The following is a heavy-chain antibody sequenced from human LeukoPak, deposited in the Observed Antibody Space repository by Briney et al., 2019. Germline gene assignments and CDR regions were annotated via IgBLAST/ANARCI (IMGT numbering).Heavy chain of an antibody. D-gene: IGHD3-16*01. J-gene: IGHJ4*02. CDR2: MHTSGST. Sequence: PSETLSLTCTVSGGSIRNYYWSWIRQPAGKGLDWTGRMHTSGSTNYNPSLRSRVTMSVDTSKNQFSLKLRLVTAADTALYCCARAPYDYGDSWGQGTLVTVSS. V-gene: IGHV4-4*07. CDR1: GGSIRNYY. CDR3: ARAPYDYGDS.